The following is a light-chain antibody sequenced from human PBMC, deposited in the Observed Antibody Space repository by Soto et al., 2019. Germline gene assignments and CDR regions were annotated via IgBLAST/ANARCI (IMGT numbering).Light chain of an antibody. Sequence: EIVLTQSPGTLSLSPGERATLSCRASQSLSFSFLTWYQHRPGQPPRLLIYGASNRAAGIPYRFSGSGSGTDFTLTISRLEPEDFAVYYCQQYDRPPFTFGPGTKVDVK. CDR3: QQYDRPPFT. CDR2: GAS. V-gene: IGKV3-20*01. J-gene: IGKJ3*01. CDR1: QSLSFSF.